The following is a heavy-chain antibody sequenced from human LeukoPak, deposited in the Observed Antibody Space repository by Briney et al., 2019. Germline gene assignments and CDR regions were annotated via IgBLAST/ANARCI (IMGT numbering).Heavy chain of an antibody. CDR3: AKDRKYYDSSGYSLVVGFQH. V-gene: IGHV3-23*01. CDR2: ISGSGGST. CDR1: GFTFSSYA. D-gene: IGHD3-22*01. Sequence: PGGSLRLSCAASGFTFSSYAMSWVRQAPGKGLEWVSAISGSGGSTYYADSVKGRFTISRDNSKNTLYLQMNSLRAEDTAVYYCAKDRKYYDSSGYSLVVGFQHWGQGTLVTASS. J-gene: IGHJ1*01.